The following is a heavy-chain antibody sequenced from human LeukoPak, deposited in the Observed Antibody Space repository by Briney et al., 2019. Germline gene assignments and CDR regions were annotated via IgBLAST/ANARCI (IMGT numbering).Heavy chain of an antibody. V-gene: IGHV3-21*01. CDR1: GFTFSSYS. D-gene: IGHD3-10*01. J-gene: IGHJ4*02. Sequence: PGGSLRLSCAASGFTFSSYSMNWVRQAPGKGLEWVSSISSSSSSYIYYADSVKGRFTISRDNSKNTLYLQMHSLRTEDTALYYCARAAHRGYSFDYWGQGTLVTVSS. CDR3: ARAAHRGYSFDY. CDR2: ISSSSSSYI.